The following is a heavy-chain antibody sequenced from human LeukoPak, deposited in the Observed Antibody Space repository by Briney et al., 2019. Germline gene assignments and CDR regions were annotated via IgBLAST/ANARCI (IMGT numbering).Heavy chain of an antibody. Sequence: ASVKVSCKASGGTFSSYAISWVRQAPGQGLEWMGGIIPIFGTANYAQKFQGRVTITADESTSTAYMELSNLRSEDTAVYYCARKETMVRGAFDIWGQGTMVTVSS. J-gene: IGHJ3*02. V-gene: IGHV1-69*01. D-gene: IGHD3-10*01. CDR2: IIPIFGTA. CDR1: GGTFSSYA. CDR3: ARKETMVRGAFDI.